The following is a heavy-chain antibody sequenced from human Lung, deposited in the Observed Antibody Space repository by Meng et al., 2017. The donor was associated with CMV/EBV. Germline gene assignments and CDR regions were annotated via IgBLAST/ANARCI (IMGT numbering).Heavy chain of an antibody. D-gene: IGHD1-20*01. V-gene: IGHV1-8*03. J-gene: IGHJ5*02. CDR3: ARMSYDWDDQESNWFDP. Sequence: SPVTNYDINWVRPATGQGLEWMGWMNPNSGNTGYAQKFQGRVTITRDTSIGTAYMELSSLRSEDTAVYYCARMSYDWDDQESNWFDPWGQGTLVTVSS. CDR2: MNPNSGNT. CDR1: SPVTNYD.